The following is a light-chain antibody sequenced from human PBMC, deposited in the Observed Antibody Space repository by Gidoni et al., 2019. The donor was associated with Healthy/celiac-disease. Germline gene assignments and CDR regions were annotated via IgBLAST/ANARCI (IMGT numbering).Light chain of an antibody. CDR1: QSVSSRY. J-gene: IGKJ1*01. CDR2: GAS. CDR3: QQYGSSPGT. Sequence: VLTQSPGTLSLSPWERATLSCRARQSVSSRYLSWYQQNPGQAPRLLICGASSRATGIPDRLSGSGSVTDFTLTISRMEPEDFAVYYCQQYGSSPGTLGQGTKVEIK. V-gene: IGKV3-20*01.